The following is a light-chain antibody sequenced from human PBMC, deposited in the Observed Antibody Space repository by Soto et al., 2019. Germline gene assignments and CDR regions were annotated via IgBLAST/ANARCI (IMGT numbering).Light chain of an antibody. CDR2: SNS. CDR3: AAWDDSLSGVV. V-gene: IGLV1-47*02. Sequence: QSVLTQPPSASGTPGQRVTISCSGSSSNIGSNYVYCYQQLPGTAPKLLIYSNSQRHSGVPDRFSGSKSGTSASLAISGLRSEDEADYYCAAWDDSLSGVVFGGGTKLTVL. CDR1: SSNIGSNY. J-gene: IGLJ2*01.